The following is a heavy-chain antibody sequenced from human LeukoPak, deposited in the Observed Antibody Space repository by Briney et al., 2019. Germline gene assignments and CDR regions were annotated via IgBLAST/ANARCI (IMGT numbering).Heavy chain of an antibody. CDR1: GYTFTRYG. Sequence: ASLKVSCKASGYTFTRYGISWVRPAPGQRLGWMGWISAYNGNTNYAQKLQGRVTMTTDTSTSTAYMELRSVRSDDTGVYYCARRGHMWGGDCLDYWGQGTLVTVSS. CDR2: ISAYNGNT. J-gene: IGHJ4*02. D-gene: IGHD2-21*02. V-gene: IGHV1-18*01. CDR3: ARRGHMWGGDCLDY.